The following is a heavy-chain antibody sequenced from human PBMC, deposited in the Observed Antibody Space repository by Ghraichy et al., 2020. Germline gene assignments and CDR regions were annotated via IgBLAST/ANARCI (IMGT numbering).Heavy chain of an antibody. CDR1: GGSFSGYY. CDR2: INHSGST. Sequence: SETLSLTCAVYGGSFSGYYWSWIRQPPGKELEWIGEINHSGSTNYNPSLKSRVTISVDTSKNQFSLKLSSVTAADTAVYYCARAPYDILPFDYWGQGTLVTVSS. J-gene: IGHJ4*02. D-gene: IGHD3-9*01. V-gene: IGHV4-34*01. CDR3: ARAPYDILPFDY.